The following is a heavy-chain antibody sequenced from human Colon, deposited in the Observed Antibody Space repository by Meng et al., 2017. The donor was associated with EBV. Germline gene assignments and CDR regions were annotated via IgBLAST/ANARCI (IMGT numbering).Heavy chain of an antibody. J-gene: IGHJ4*02. Sequence: HLAVPGPGLVQPSAPLSLTCTVSCGSISSSRDSWAWIRQPPGTGLEWIGGTSYGASTSYNPSLKSRVTISIDTSKNQLSLSLTSVTAADTAIYYCARGIQIWHEIDYWGQGTLVTVSS. CDR3: ARGIQIWHEIDY. CDR1: CGSISSSRDS. V-gene: IGHV4-39*07. D-gene: IGHD5-18*01. CDR2: TSYGAST.